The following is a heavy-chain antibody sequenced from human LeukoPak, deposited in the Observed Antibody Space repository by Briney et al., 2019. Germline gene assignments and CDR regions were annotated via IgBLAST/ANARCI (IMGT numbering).Heavy chain of an antibody. CDR1: GYTFTSYG. Sequence: ASVKVSCKASGYTFTSYGISWVRQAPGQGLEWMGWISAYNGNTNHAQKLQGRVTMTTDTSTSTAYMELRSLRSDGTAVYYCARVGGYYSSSSVDEDVWGQGTTVTVSS. V-gene: IGHV1-18*01. D-gene: IGHD6-6*01. J-gene: IGHJ6*02. CDR2: ISAYNGNT. CDR3: ARVGGYYSSSSVDEDV.